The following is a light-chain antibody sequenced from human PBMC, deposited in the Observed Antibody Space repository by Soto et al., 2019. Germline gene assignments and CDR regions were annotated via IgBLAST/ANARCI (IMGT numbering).Light chain of an antibody. J-gene: IGKJ4*01. Sequence: DIQMTKSPSSLSASVEARVPTISGASRGIGNNLAWYQQIPGKVPKLLFSAESTLQSGVPSRFSGSGSGTDFTLAISSLQPEDVATYYCQKYTNVPAFGGGTKVEIK. CDR1: RGIGNN. CDR3: QKYTNVPA. V-gene: IGKV1-27*01. CDR2: AES.